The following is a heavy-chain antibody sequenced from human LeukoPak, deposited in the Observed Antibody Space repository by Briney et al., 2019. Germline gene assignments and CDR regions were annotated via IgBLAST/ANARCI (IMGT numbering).Heavy chain of an antibody. CDR2: IIGDGGST. Sequence: GGSLRLSCAASGFTFDDYAMHWVRQAPGKGLEWGSLIIGDGGSTYYAVSVKGRFTISRDNSKNSLYLQTNSLRTEDTALYYCAFRLPARYWGQGTLVTVSS. D-gene: IGHD2-15*01. V-gene: IGHV3-43*02. CDR1: GFTFDDYA. CDR3: AFRLPARY. J-gene: IGHJ4*02.